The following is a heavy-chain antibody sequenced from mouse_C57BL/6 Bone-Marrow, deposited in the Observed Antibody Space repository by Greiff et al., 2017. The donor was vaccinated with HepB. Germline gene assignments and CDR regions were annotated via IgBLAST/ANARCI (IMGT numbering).Heavy chain of an antibody. Sequence: VQLQQSGAELVRPGASVKLSCTASGFNFKDYYMHWVKQRPEQGLEWIGRIDPEDGDTDYAPKFKGKATMTADTSSNTAYLQLSSLTSEDTAVYYCTTAYYDGAQAFAYWGQGTLVTVSA. CDR1: GFNFKDYY. J-gene: IGHJ3*01. CDR2: IDPEDGDT. CDR3: TTAYYDGAQAFAY. D-gene: IGHD1-1*01. V-gene: IGHV14-1*01.